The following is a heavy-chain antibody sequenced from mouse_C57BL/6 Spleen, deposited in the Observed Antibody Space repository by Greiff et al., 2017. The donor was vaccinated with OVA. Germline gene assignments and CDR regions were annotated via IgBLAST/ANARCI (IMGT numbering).Heavy chain of an antibody. V-gene: IGHV8-12*01. J-gene: IGHJ1*03. Sequence: QVTLKVSGPGILQSSQTLSLTCSFSGFSLSTSGMGVSWIRQPSGKGLEWLAHIYWDDDKRYNPSLKSRLPITKDTSRNQVFLKITSVDTADTATYYCARRAYYYGSRDWYFDVWGTGTTVTVSS. CDR2: IYWDDDK. CDR3: ARRAYYYGSRDWYFDV. CDR1: GFSLSTSGMG. D-gene: IGHD1-1*01.